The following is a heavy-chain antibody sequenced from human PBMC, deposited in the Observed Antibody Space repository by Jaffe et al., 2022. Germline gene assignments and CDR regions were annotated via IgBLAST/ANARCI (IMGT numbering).Heavy chain of an antibody. J-gene: IGHJ6*03. CDR1: GGTFSSYA. CDR3: ARDQEQKRITIFGVVPPNTRYYYYYMDV. Sequence: QVQLVQSGAEVKKPGSSVKVSCKASGGTFSSYAISWVRQAPGQGLEWMGGIIPIFGTANYAQKFQGRVTITADESTSTAYMELSSLRSEDTAVYYCARDQEQKRITIFGVVPPNTRYYYYYMDVWGKGTTVTVSS. V-gene: IGHV1-69*01. CDR2: IIPIFGTA. D-gene: IGHD3-3*01.